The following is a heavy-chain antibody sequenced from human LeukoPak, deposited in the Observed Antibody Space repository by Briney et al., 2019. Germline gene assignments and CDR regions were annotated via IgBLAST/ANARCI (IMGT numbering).Heavy chain of an antibody. Sequence: SETLSLTCTVSGGSISSYYWRWIRQPPGKGLEWIGYIYYSGSTNYNPSLKSRVTISVDTSKNQFSLKLSSVTAADTAVYYCARGGELLARNWFDPWGQGTLVTVSS. CDR1: GGSISSYY. CDR2: IYYSGST. D-gene: IGHD3-10*01. V-gene: IGHV4-59*08. J-gene: IGHJ5*02. CDR3: ARGGELLARNWFDP.